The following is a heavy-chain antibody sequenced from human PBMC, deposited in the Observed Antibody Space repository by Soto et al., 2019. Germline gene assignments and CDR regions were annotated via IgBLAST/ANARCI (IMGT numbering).Heavy chain of an antibody. D-gene: IGHD2-2*01. V-gene: IGHV4-34*01. CDR3: ARGRHFYAIDY. CDR1: GTSFSGYY. CDR2: INYSGST. J-gene: IGHJ4*02. Sequence: SETLSFTCAVSGTSFSGYYWSWIRQPPEKGLEWIAEINYSGSTNYNPSLKSRVTISVDTSKNQFSLKVNSVTAADTAVYYCARGRHFYAIDYWGQGTLVTVSS.